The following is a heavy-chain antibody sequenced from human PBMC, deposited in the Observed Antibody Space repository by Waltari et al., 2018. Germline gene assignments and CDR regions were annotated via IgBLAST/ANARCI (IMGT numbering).Heavy chain of an antibody. J-gene: IGHJ3*01. V-gene: IGHV4-34*01. CDR2: INDEGTA. D-gene: IGHD2-21*01. Sequence: QVHLKQWGAGLLKPSKTLSLTCDVSGGSFSGYYWHWIRQPPGKGLEWVGEINDEGTAKYKSSLKSRVTISLDMSKSQFSLTLTSVTAADAALYFCARGRATDSPNAFDVWGQVTNVTVSS. CDR3: ARGRATDSPNAFDV. CDR1: GGSFSGYY.